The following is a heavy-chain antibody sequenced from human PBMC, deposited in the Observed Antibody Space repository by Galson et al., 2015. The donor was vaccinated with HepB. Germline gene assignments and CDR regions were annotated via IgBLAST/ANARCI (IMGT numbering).Heavy chain of an antibody. V-gene: IGHV3-30-3*01. J-gene: IGHJ4*02. D-gene: IGHD1-14*01. CDR3: TRAVREPDSGYFDS. Sequence: SLRLPCAASGLAFSRLDMHWVRQAPGRGLEWVAIISYDGGKKYYAKSVQGRFTISRDNSKSTLFLLMNNMRSEDTAMYYCTRAVREPDSGYFDSWGQGALVTVSS. CDR2: ISYDGGKK. CDR1: GLAFSRLD.